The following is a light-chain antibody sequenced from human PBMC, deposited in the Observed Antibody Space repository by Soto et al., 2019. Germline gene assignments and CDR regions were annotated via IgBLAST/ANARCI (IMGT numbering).Light chain of an antibody. CDR1: QSLNSF. CDR3: QQSYSTPQT. Sequence: DIPMTQSPSSLSASVGDRVTITCRASQSLNSFLNWYQQKPGIAPKLLIFAAPSLQSGVPSRFSGSESGTDFTLTISSLQPEDFATYYCQQSYSTPQTFGQGTKVEIK. CDR2: AAP. V-gene: IGKV1-39*01. J-gene: IGKJ1*01.